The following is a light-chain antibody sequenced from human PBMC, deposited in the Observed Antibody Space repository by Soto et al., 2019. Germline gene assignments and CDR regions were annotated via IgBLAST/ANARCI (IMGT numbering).Light chain of an antibody. CDR2: LSS. CDR1: QSLLHSDGYNY. J-gene: IGKJ1*01. CDR3: MPAQQVPWT. Sequence: DLVMTQSPLALPVTPGEPASISCRSSQSLLHSDGYNYLDWYLQKPGQSPQLRIYLSSNRASVVPDRFRGSGSCTDFTLKISRVEAEDGVVYYCMPAQQVPWTFGQGTKV. V-gene: IGKV2-28*01.